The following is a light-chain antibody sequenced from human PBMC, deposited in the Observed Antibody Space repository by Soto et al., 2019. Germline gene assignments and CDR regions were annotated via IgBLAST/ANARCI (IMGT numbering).Light chain of an antibody. Sequence: IVMTQSPATLSVSPGERATLSCRASQSVSSDLAWYQQKPGQAPRLLIYGTSTRAPGIPPRFSGSGSGTEFTLTISSLQSEDFALYYCQQYNNWPPITFGQGTRLEI. V-gene: IGKV3-15*01. J-gene: IGKJ5*01. CDR1: QSVSSD. CDR3: QQYNNWPPIT. CDR2: GTS.